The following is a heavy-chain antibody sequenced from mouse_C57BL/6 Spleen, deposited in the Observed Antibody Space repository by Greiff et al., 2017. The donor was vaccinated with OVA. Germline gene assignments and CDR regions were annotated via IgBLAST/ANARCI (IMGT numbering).Heavy chain of an antibody. CDR3: ARWNSGYNYAMDY. V-gene: IGHV1-26*01. D-gene: IGHD3-2*02. CDR2: INPNNGGT. J-gene: IGHJ4*01. CDR1: GYTFTDYY. Sequence: EVQLQQSGPELVKPGASVKISCKASGYTFTDYYMNWVKQSHGKSLEWIGDINPNNGGTSYNQKFKGKATLTVDKSSSTAYMELRSLTSEDSAVYYCARWNSGYNYAMDYWGQGTSVTVSS.